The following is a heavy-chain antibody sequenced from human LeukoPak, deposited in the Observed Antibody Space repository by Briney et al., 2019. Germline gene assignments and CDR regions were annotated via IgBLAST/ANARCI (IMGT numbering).Heavy chain of an antibody. J-gene: IGHJ4*02. D-gene: IGHD3-3*01. CDR1: GGSISSYY. CDR2: IYYSVST. V-gene: IGHV4-59*01. Sequence: SETLSLTCTVSGGSISSYYWSWIRQPPGKGREGSGYIYYSVSTNYNPSLKSRVTISVDTSKNQFSLKLSSVTAADTAVYYCAREPLSDFWSGYYSWGQGTLVTVSS. CDR3: AREPLSDFWSGYYS.